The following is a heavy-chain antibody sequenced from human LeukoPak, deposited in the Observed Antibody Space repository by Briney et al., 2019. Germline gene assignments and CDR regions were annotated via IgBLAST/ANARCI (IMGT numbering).Heavy chain of an antibody. CDR3: ACGSGWLTDY. V-gene: IGHV3-7*01. Sequence: GGSLRLSCAASAFIFSTYWMNWVRQAPGKGLEWVANIKKDGSEKNYVDSVEGRFTISRDNAKNSLYLQMNSLRAEDTAVYYCACGSGWLTDYWGQGTLVTVSS. CDR2: IKKDGSEK. CDR1: AFIFSTYW. J-gene: IGHJ4*02. D-gene: IGHD6-19*01.